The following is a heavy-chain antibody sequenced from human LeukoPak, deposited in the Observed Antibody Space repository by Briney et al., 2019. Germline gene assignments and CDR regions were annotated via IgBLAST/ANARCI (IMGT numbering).Heavy chain of an antibody. CDR2: INHSGST. D-gene: IGHD3-22*01. CDR3: ARGRGVHQYYYDSSGYFDY. CDR1: GGSFSGYY. V-gene: IGHV4-34*01. J-gene: IGHJ4*02. Sequence: SETLSLTCAVYGGSFSGYYWSWIRQPPGKGLEWIGEINHSGSTNYNPSLKSRVTISVDTSKNQFSLKLSSVTAADTAVYYSARGRGVHQYYYDSSGYFDYWGQGTLVTVSS.